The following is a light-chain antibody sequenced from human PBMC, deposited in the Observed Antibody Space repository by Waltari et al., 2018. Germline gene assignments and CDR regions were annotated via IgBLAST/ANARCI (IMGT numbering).Light chain of an antibody. J-gene: IGKJ2*01. CDR1: QSINIW. Sequence: DIQMTQSPSTLSASVGDTVTITCRASQSINIWVAWYQQKPGKAPKLLISKASSSESGVPSRFSGSGFGTEFTLTISSLQPDDFATYYCQQYYGLSTFGQGTKLEIK. V-gene: IGKV1-5*03. CDR3: QQYYGLST. CDR2: KAS.